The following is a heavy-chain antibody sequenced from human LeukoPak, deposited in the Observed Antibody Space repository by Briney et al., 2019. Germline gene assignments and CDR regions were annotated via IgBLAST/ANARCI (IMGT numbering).Heavy chain of an antibody. CDR1: GFTFSNYW. CDR2: INQDGSEK. D-gene: IGHD2-8*01. J-gene: IGHJ4*02. V-gene: IGHV3-7*05. Sequence: GGSLRLSCAASGFTFSNYWMNWVRQAPGKGLEWVANINQDGSEKYYVDSVKDRFTISRDNAKNSLYLQMNSLRAEDTAVYYCARGPLRTDVYWGQGTLVTVSS. CDR3: ARGPLRTDVY.